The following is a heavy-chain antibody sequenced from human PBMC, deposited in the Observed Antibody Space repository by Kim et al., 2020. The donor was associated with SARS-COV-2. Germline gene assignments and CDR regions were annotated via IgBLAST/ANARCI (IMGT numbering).Heavy chain of an antibody. CDR2: IYYSGTP. CDR3: AKGLN. V-gene: IGHV4-39*01. J-gene: IGHJ4*02. Sequence: IYYSGTPNYNPSLKGRVTISIDTSKNQFSLKLSSVTAADTAVYYCAKGLNWGQGTLVTVSS.